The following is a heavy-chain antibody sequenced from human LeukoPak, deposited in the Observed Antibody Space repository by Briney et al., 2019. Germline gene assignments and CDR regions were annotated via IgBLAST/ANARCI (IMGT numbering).Heavy chain of an antibody. CDR2: ISSTSGYI. Sequence: GGSLILSCAASGFTFTNYRMTWVRQAPRKGLEWVSSISSTSGYIFYADSVQGRFTISRDNAKSSLYLQMNSLRAEDTAVYYCARENGDYADAFDIWGQGTMVTVSS. CDR3: ARENGDYADAFDI. J-gene: IGHJ3*02. CDR1: GFTFTNYR. D-gene: IGHD4-17*01. V-gene: IGHV3-21*01.